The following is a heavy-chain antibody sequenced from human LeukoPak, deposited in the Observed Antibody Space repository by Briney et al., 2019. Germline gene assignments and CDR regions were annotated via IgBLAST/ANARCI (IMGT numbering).Heavy chain of an antibody. CDR1: GYTFTTYS. J-gene: IGHJ6*02. CDR3: VRHNHMDV. Sequence: GASVKVSCKAPGYTFTTYSMHWVRQAPGQGLEWMAIINLSGGSTDYTQKFQGRVTVTRDTSTSTVYMELSSLRSEDTAVYYCVRHNHMDVWGQGTTVTVSS. V-gene: IGHV1-46*01. CDR2: INLSGGST.